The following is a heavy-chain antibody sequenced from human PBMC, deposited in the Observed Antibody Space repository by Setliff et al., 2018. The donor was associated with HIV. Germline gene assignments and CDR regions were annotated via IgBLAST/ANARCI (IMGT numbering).Heavy chain of an antibody. CDR2: ISRSSSST. CDR1: GFTFSTYT. Sequence: LRLSCAASGFTFSTYTMNWVRQAPGKGLEWVASISRSSSSTYYTDSVKGRFTISRDNAKKSLYLQMNSLRAEDTAVYYCAREEIGAYSADNWFDPWGQGTLVTVSS. J-gene: IGHJ5*02. D-gene: IGHD2-21*01. CDR3: AREEIGAYSADNWFDP. V-gene: IGHV3-21*01.